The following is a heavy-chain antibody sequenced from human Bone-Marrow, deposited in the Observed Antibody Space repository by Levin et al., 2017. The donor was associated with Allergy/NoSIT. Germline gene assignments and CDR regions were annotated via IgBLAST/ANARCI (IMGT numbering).Heavy chain of an antibody. CDR1: GGSISNYY. V-gene: IGHV4-59*01. CDR2: IHYSGST. J-gene: IGHJ3*02. CDR3: AKMANDAFDI. Sequence: SQTLSLTCAVSGGSISNYYWSWIRQPPGKGLEWIWYIHYSGSTNYNPSLKSRVTISVDTSKNQFSLRLSSVTAADTAVYYCAKMANDAFDIWGQGTMVTVSS. D-gene: IGHD2-8*01.